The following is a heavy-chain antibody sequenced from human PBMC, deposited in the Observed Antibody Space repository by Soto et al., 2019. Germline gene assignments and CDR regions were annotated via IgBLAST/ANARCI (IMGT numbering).Heavy chain of an antibody. V-gene: IGHV3-33*01. CDR2: IWYDGSNK. D-gene: IGHD3-10*01. CDR1: GFTFSSYG. CDR3: ARESITMVRGVDY. J-gene: IGHJ4*02. Sequence: QVQLVESGGGVVQPGRSLRLSCAASGFTFSSYGMHWVRQAPGKGLEWVAVIWYDGSNKYYADSMKGRFTISRDNSKNTLYLQMNSLRAEDTAVYYCARESITMVRGVDYWGQGTLVTVSS.